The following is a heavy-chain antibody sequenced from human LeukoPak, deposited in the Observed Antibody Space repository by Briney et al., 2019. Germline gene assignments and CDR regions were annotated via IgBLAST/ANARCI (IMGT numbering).Heavy chain of an antibody. CDR3: ARDMFIYSGYEGGFDY. D-gene: IGHD5-12*01. J-gene: IGHJ4*02. CDR1: GFTFSSYS. CDR2: ISSSSSYI. Sequence: GGSLRLSCAASGFTFSSYSMNWVRQAPGKGLEWVSSISSSSSYIYYADSVKGRFTISRDNAKNSLYLQMNSLRAEDTAVYYCARDMFIYSGYEGGFDYWGQGTLVTVS. V-gene: IGHV3-21*01.